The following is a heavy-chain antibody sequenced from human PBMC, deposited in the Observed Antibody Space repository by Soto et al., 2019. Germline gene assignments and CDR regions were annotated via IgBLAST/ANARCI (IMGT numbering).Heavy chain of an antibody. CDR1: GYSITSYG. D-gene: IGHD3-10*01. J-gene: IGHJ4*02. V-gene: IGHV1-18*04. Sequence: QVQLVQSGAEVKKPGASVKVSCKASGYSITSYGISWVRQTAGQGLEWMGWISTDNGNTYYPQKLRGRVTMTTDTSTNTAYMELRSLRSDDTAVYYCARDSPRTREGFEYWGRGTLVTVSS. CDR3: ARDSPRTREGFEY. CDR2: ISTDNGNT.